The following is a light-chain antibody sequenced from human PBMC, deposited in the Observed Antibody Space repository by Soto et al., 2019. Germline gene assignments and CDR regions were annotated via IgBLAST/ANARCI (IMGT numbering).Light chain of an antibody. CDR1: QGISSY. Sequence: AIRMTQSPSSFSASTGDRVTITCRASQGISSYLAWYQQKPGKAPKLLIYAASTLQSGVPSRFSGSGSGTDFTLTISCLQSEDLATYYSQQYYSYPRTFGQGTKVEIK. J-gene: IGKJ1*01. CDR2: AAS. V-gene: IGKV1-8*01. CDR3: QQYYSYPRT.